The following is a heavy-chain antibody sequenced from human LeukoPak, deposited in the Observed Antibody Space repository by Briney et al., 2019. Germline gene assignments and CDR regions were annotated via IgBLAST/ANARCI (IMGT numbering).Heavy chain of an antibody. Sequence: WRRINKRNSLEWIGYIYYRGSTYYNPSLKSRVTISVDTSKNQFALKLSSVSVSDTAVYYWARVSTGGIYIGSWGQVTLVIVS. CDR2: IYYRGST. D-gene: IGHD5/OR15-5a*01. J-gene: IGHJ4*02. CDR3: ARVSTGGIYIGS. V-gene: IGHV4-31*02.